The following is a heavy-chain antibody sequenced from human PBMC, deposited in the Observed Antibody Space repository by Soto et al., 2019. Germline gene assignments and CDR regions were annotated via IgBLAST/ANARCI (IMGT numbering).Heavy chain of an antibody. CDR2: IYPGDSDT. J-gene: IGHJ6*02. Sequence: GESLKISCKGSGYSFTSYWIGGVREMPGKGLEWMGIIYPGDSDTRYSPSFQGQVTISADKSISTAYLQWSSLKASDTAMYYCAVGGGATIDSYYYGMDVWGQGTTVTVSS. D-gene: IGHD5-12*01. CDR1: GYSFTSYW. V-gene: IGHV5-51*01. CDR3: AVGGGATIDSYYYGMDV.